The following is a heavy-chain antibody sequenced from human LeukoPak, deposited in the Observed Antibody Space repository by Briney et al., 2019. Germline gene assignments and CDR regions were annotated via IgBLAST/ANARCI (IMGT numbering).Heavy chain of an antibody. V-gene: IGHV4-59*08. J-gene: IGHJ3*02. CDR2: IYYSGST. CDR1: GGSISSYY. D-gene: IGHD6-25*01. CDR3: ASSAQDAFDI. Sequence: SETLSLTCTVSGGSISSYYWSWIRQPPGKGLEWIGYIYYSGSTNYNPSLKSRVTISVDTSKNQFSLKLSSVTAADAAVYYCASSAQDAFDIWGQGTMVTVSS.